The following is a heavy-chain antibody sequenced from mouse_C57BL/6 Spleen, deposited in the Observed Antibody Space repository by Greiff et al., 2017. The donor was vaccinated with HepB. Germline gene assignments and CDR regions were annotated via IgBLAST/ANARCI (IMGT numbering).Heavy chain of an antibody. CDR3: ARELYGNYDYFDY. D-gene: IGHD2-1*01. CDR2: IDPSDSYT. Sequence: VQLQQPGAELVRPGTSVKLSCKASGYTFTSYWMHWVKQRPGQGLEWIGVIDPSDSYTNYNQKFKGKATLTVDTSSSTAYMQLSSLTSEDSAVYYCARELYGNYDYFDYWGQGTTLTVSS. V-gene: IGHV1-59*01. J-gene: IGHJ2*01. CDR1: GYTFTSYW.